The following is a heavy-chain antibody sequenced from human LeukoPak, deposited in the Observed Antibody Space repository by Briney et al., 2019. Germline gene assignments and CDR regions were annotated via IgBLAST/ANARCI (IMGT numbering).Heavy chain of an antibody. Sequence: GRSLRLSCAASGFTFSSYGMHWVRQAPGKGLEWVAVIWYDGSNKYYADSVKGRFTISRDNSKNTLYLQMNSLRAEDTAVYYCARDSSSWHYYYYYGMDVWGQGTTVTVSS. V-gene: IGHV3-33*01. CDR2: IWYDGSNK. CDR3: ARDSSSWHYYYYYGMDV. J-gene: IGHJ6*02. CDR1: GFTFSSYG. D-gene: IGHD6-13*01.